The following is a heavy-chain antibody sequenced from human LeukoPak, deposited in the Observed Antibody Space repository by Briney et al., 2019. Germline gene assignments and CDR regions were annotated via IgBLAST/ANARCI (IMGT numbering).Heavy chain of an antibody. Sequence: PSETLSLTCTVSGGSISSGGYYWSWIRQPPGKGLEWIGYIYYSGSTNYNPSLKSRVTISVDTSKNQFSLKQSSVTAADTAVYYCARMIEGLGYCDSSGYFDYWGQGTLVTVSS. CDR1: GGSISSGGYY. J-gene: IGHJ4*02. CDR2: IYYSGST. D-gene: IGHD3-22*01. CDR3: ARMIEGLGYCDSSGYFDY. V-gene: IGHV4-61*08.